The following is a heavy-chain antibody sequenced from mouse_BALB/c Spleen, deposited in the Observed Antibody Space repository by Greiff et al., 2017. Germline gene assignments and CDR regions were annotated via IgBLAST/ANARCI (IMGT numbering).Heavy chain of an antibody. CDR1: GFAFSSYD. Sequence: EVKVEESGGGLVKPGGSLKLSCAASGFAFSSYDMSWVRQTPEKRLEWVAYISSGGGSTYYPDTVKGRFTISRDNAKNTLYLQMSSLKSEDTAMYYCARQLGRGFAYWGQGTLVTVSA. CDR2: ISSGGGST. V-gene: IGHV5-12-1*01. CDR3: ARQLGRGFAY. D-gene: IGHD4-1*01. J-gene: IGHJ3*01.